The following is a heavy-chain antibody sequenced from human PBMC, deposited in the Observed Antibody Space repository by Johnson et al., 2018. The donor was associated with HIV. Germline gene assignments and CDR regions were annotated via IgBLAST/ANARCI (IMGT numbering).Heavy chain of an antibody. V-gene: IGHV3-11*01. J-gene: IGHJ3*01. CDR1: GFTFRDYY. CDR2: ISTSGSTI. CDR3: AKDFGRYCSGGSCYSMSP. Sequence: QVQLVESGGGFVQPGGSLRLSCAASGFTFRDYYMSWIRQAPGKGLEWVSYISTSGSTIYSADPVQGRFTIPRDNAKNSLSLQMNSLRAEDTALYYCAKDFGRYCSGGSCYSMSPWGQGTMVTVSS. D-gene: IGHD2-15*01.